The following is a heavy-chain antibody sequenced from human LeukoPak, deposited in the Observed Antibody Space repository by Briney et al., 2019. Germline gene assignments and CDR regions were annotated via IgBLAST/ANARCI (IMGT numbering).Heavy chain of an antibody. Sequence: SETLSLTCAVYGGSFSGYYWSWIRQPPGKGLEWIGYIYYSGSTNYNPSLKSRVTISLDTSKNQFSLKLSSVTAADTAVYYCAREVKLRYFDLWGRGTLVTVSS. V-gene: IGHV4-59*01. CDR3: AREVKLRYFDL. J-gene: IGHJ2*01. CDR2: IYYSGST. CDR1: GGSFSGYY. D-gene: IGHD4-23*01.